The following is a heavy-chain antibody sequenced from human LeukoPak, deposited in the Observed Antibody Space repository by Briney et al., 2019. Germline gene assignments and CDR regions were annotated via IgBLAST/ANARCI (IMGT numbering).Heavy chain of an antibody. CDR1: GGSISSYY. Sequence: SETLSLTCTVSGGSISSYYWSWIRQPTGKGLEWIGYIYYSGSTNYNPSLKSRVTISVDTSKNQFSLKLSSVTAADTAVYYCARIRGSSEDYDILTGYYFPDAFDIWGQGTMVTVSS. CDR2: IYYSGST. D-gene: IGHD3-9*01. V-gene: IGHV4-59*01. CDR3: ARIRGSSEDYDILTGYYFPDAFDI. J-gene: IGHJ3*02.